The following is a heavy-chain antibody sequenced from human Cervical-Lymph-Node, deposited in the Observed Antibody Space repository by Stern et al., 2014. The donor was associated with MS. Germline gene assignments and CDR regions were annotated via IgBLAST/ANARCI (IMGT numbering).Heavy chain of an antibody. CDR1: GGSVSSTNW. CDR3: ARERQQYCNSEGCSYWYFDL. Sequence: QVQLQESGPGLVKPSGTLSLTCAVSGGSVSSTNWWSWVRQSPGKGLEWIGNIYHSGASNYRPSLRIRVSISLDNSKNPLSLHLTSVTAADTAVYYCARERQQYCNSEGCSYWYFDLWGRGTLVTVSS. CDR2: IYHSGAS. D-gene: IGHD2/OR15-2a*01. J-gene: IGHJ2*01. V-gene: IGHV4-4*02.